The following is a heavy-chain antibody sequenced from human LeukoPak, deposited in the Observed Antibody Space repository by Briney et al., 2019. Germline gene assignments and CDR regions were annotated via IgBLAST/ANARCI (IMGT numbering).Heavy chain of an antibody. Sequence: GGSLRLSCAASGFTFSSYSMNWVRQAPGKGLEWVSSTSSSSSYIYYADSVKGRFTISRDNAKNSLYLQLNSLRAEDTAVYYCAGSDTIGYLPREWDYWYFDRWGRGTLVTVSS. D-gene: IGHD3-22*01. CDR3: AGSDTIGYLPREWDYWYFDR. J-gene: IGHJ2*01. CDR2: TSSSSSYI. V-gene: IGHV3-21*03. CDR1: GFTFSSYS.